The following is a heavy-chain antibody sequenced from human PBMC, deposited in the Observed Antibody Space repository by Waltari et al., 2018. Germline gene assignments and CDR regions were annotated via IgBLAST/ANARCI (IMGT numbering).Heavy chain of an antibody. V-gene: IGHV4-61*09. Sequence: QVQLQESGPGLVKPSQTLSLTCTVSGGSISSGSYYWSWIRQPAGKGLEWIGYIYTSGSTNYNPSLKSRVTISVDTSKNQFSLKLSSVTAADTAVYYCARATLYSSSTLDYWGQGTLVTVSS. D-gene: IGHD6-6*01. CDR3: ARATLYSSSTLDY. CDR2: IYTSGST. CDR1: GGSISSGSYY. J-gene: IGHJ4*02.